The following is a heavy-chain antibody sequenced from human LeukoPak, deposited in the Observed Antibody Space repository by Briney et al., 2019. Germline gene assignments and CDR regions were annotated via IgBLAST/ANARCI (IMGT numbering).Heavy chain of an antibody. V-gene: IGHV7-4-1*02. J-gene: IGHJ4*02. Sequence: GASVKVSCKASGYTFTNYAMNWVRQAPGQGLEWRGWINTNTGNPTYAQGFTGRFVFSLDTSVSTAYLQMSSLKAEDTGVYYCARDPSSLDYWGQGTLVTVSS. CDR3: ARDPSSLDY. CDR2: INTNTGNP. D-gene: IGHD1-26*01. CDR1: GYTFTNYA.